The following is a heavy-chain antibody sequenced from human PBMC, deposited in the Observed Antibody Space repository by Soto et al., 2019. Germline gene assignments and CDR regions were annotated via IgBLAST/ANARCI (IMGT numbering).Heavy chain of an antibody. CDR1: GGSISRYY. Sequence: QVQLQESGPGLVKPSETLSLTCTVSGGSISRYYWSWIRQPPGKGLEWIGYMYNTGSTVYNPPFKSRVTPSVETSKNQFSLPLNSVTAADTAVYYCARALWGYCGTDGYPLDVWGQGTTVTVSS. CDR2: MYNTGST. J-gene: IGHJ6*02. V-gene: IGHV4-59*01. D-gene: IGHD2-21*02. CDR3: ARALWGYCGTDGYPLDV.